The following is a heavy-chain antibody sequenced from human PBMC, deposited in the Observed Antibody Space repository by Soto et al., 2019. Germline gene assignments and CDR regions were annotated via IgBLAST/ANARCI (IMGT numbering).Heavy chain of an antibody. Sequence: QVQLQESGPGLVKPSQTLSLTCTVSGGSISSGGYYWSWIRQHPGKGLECIGYIDYSGSTYYNPSHKSRVTISVDTYKNQFSLKLSSVTAADTAVYYCARDLINGYGDPPEGAFDIWGQGTMVTVSS. CDR1: GGSISSGGYY. D-gene: IGHD4-17*01. J-gene: IGHJ3*02. V-gene: IGHV4-31*03. CDR3: ARDLINGYGDPPEGAFDI. CDR2: IDYSGST.